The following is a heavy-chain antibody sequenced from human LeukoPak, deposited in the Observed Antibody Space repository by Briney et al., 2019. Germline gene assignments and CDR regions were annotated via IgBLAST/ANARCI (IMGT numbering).Heavy chain of an antibody. CDR2: ISDSGSTI. Sequence: GGSLRLSCAASEFFFSDYYMSWIRQAPGKGLGWVSYISDSGSTIYYADSVKGRFTISRDNVKNSLYLQMNGLRAEDTAVYYCAREMEGDYGSGTFFDLWGQGNMVTVSS. J-gene: IGHJ4*02. CDR1: EFFFSDYY. V-gene: IGHV3-11*01. D-gene: IGHD3-10*01. CDR3: AREMEGDYGSGTFFDL.